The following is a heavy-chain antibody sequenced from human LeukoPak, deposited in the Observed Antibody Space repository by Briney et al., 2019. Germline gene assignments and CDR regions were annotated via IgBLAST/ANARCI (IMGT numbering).Heavy chain of an antibody. V-gene: IGHV3-23*01. J-gene: IGHJ4*02. CDR3: EKGIGFGEGNISEFFDY. CDR1: GFTFSSYA. Sequence: GGSLRLSCAASGFTFSSYAMSWVRQAPGKGLEWVSAISGSGGSTYYADSVKGRFTISRDNSKNTLYLQMNSLRAEDTAVYYCEKGIGFGEGNISEFFDYWGQGPLVTVSS. CDR2: ISGSGGST. D-gene: IGHD3-10*01.